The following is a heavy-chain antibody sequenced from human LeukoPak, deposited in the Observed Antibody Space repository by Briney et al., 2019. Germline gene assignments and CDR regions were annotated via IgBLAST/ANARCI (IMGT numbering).Heavy chain of an antibody. D-gene: IGHD6-13*01. CDR1: GFTFSDYY. CDR2: ISSSGSTI. Sequence: GGSLRLSCAASGFTFSDYYMSWIRQAPGKGLEWVSYISSSGSTIYYADSVKGRFTISRDNAKNSRYLQMNSLRAEDTAVYYCARERKVGIAAAGTGPWGQGTLVTVSS. J-gene: IGHJ5*02. V-gene: IGHV3-11*04. CDR3: ARERKVGIAAAGTGP.